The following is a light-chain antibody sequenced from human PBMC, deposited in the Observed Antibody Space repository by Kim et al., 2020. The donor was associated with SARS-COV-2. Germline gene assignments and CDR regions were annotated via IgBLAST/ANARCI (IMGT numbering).Light chain of an antibody. V-gene: IGLV3-21*04. CDR3: QVWDSNTDQVL. CDR2: YDS. Sequence: SYELTQPPSVSMAPGETARITCDGDNIGTKSVYWYQQKAGQTPVLLIYYDSRRPSGIPERFSGSNSGNTATLTVSRVEAGDEADYYCQVWDSNTDQVLFG. J-gene: IGLJ3*02. CDR1: NIGTKS.